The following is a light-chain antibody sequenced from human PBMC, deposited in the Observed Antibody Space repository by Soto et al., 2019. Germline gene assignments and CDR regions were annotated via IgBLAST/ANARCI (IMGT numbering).Light chain of an antibody. CDR1: SSDVGGYNY. CDR2: EVS. Sequence: QSALTQPPSASGSPGQSVTISCTGTSSDVGGYNYVSWYQQHPGKAPKLMIYEVSKRPSGVPDRFSGSKSGNTASLTVAGPPAEDEADYYCSSYAGSNNFVVFGGGTKLTVL. J-gene: IGLJ2*01. CDR3: SSYAGSNNFVV. V-gene: IGLV2-8*01.